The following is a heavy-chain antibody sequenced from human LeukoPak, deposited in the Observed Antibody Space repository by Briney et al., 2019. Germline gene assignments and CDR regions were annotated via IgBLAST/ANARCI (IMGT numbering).Heavy chain of an antibody. CDR2: ISSSGSTI. Sequence: GGSLRLSCAASGFTFSGYEMNWVRQAPGKGLEWVSYISSSGSTIYDADSVKGQFTIFRDNAKNSLYLQMNSLRAEDTAVYYCARGFYYMDVWGKGTTVTVSS. J-gene: IGHJ6*03. CDR1: GFTFSGYE. CDR3: ARGFYYMDV. V-gene: IGHV3-48*03.